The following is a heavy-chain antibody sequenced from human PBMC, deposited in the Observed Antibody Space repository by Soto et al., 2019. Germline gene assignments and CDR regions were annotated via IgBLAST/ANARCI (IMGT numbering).Heavy chain of an antibody. CDR3: ARLNAGTTHSPYGMDV. V-gene: IGHV4-59*08. CDR1: GGSISRYY. D-gene: IGHD1-7*01. J-gene: IGHJ6*02. CDR2: IYYSGST. Sequence: SETLSLTCTVSGGSISRYYWSWIRQPPGKGLEWIGYIYYSGSTNYNPSLKSRVTISVDTSKNQFSLKLSSVTAADTALYYCARLNAGTTHSPYGMDVWGQATTVTLSS.